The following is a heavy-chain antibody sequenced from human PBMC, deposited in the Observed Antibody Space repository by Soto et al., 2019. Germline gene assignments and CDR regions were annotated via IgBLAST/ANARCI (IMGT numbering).Heavy chain of an antibody. Sequence: GESLKISCAASGFTFSSYAMSWVRQAPGKGLEWVSAISGSGGSTYYADSVKGRFTISRDNSKNTLYLQMNSLRAEDTAVYYCAKDMDYGGNSGAFDIWGQGTMVTVSS. CDR2: ISGSGGST. CDR1: GFTFSSYA. CDR3: AKDMDYGGNSGAFDI. J-gene: IGHJ3*02. V-gene: IGHV3-23*01. D-gene: IGHD4-17*01.